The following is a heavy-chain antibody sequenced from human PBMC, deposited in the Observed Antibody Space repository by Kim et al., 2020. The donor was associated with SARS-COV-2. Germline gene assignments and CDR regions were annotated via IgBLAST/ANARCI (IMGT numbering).Heavy chain of an antibody. CDR2: IKSQRDGGTT. CDR1: GFNFRSTW. V-gene: IGHV3-15*01. D-gene: IGHD3-10*01. CDR3: ATGGDWVQYVGD. J-gene: IGHJ4*01. Sequence: GGSLRLSCAASGFNFRSTWMTWVRQAPGGGLEWLGRIKSQRDGGTTDYATAVAGRFTISRDDFKDTLHLQMNYLKVDDSGVYYCATGGDWVQYVGDWGRGTLVTVSS.